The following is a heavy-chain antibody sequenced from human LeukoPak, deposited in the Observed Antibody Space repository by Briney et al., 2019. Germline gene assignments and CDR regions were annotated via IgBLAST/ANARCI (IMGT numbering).Heavy chain of an antibody. CDR1: GGSFSGYY. CDR2: INHSGST. J-gene: IGHJ4*02. D-gene: IGHD6-13*01. Sequence: SETLSLTCAVYGGSFSGYYWSWLRQPPGKGLEWIGEINHSGSTNYNPSLKSRVTISVDTSKHQFSLKLNSVTAADTAVYYCATCGGGIAAAGSLDYWGQGTLVTVSS. CDR3: ATCGGGIAAAGSLDY. V-gene: IGHV4-34*01.